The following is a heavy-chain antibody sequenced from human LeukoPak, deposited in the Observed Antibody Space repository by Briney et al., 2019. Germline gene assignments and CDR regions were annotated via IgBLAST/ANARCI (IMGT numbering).Heavy chain of an antibody. CDR2: IYPGDSDT. Sequence: PGESLKISCKGSGYSFTSYWIGWVRQMPGKGLEWMGIIYPGDSDTRYSPSFQGQVTISADKSISTAYLHWDILKASEAPMYYCARDLEHGFDPWGQGTLVTVSS. D-gene: IGHD1/OR15-1a*01. J-gene: IGHJ5*02. CDR3: ARDLEHGFDP. V-gene: IGHV5-51*01. CDR1: GYSFTSYW.